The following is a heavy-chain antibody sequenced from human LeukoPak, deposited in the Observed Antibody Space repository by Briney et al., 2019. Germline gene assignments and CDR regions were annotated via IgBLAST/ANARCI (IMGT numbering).Heavy chain of an antibody. Sequence: ASVKVSCKASGYTFTGYYMHWVRQAPGQGLEWMGWINPNSGGTNYAQKFQGGVTMTRDTSISTAYMELSRLRSDDTAVYYCASRTYSSSSGMDVWGKGTTVTVSS. V-gene: IGHV1-2*02. CDR2: INPNSGGT. J-gene: IGHJ6*04. CDR3: ASRTYSSSSGMDV. D-gene: IGHD6-6*01. CDR1: GYTFTGYY.